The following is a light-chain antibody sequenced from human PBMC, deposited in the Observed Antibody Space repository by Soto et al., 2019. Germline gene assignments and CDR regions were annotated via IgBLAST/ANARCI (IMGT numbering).Light chain of an antibody. Sequence: TVITQSPESLAQSEGELATIDCTSSERVFHSSDKKYIVAWYQQKPGQAPKLLLYWASIRESVVTDRFSGRGSRTNFTLSIRGLHAEDVAVYFCQEDDLVPLTFGSGNKVDIK. J-gene: IGKJ3*01. CDR1: ERVFHSSDKKYI. CDR2: WAS. V-gene: IGKV4-1*01. CDR3: QEDDLVPLT.